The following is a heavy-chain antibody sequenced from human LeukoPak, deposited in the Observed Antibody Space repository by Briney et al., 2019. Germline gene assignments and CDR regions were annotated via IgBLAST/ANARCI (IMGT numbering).Heavy chain of an antibody. D-gene: IGHD1-26*01. CDR1: GFTFSSYA. Sequence: GGSLRLSCAASGFTFSSYAMHWVRQAPGKGLEWVAVISYDGSNKYYADSVKGRFTISRDNSKNTLYLQMNSLRAEDTAVYYCAKGSLVGATIQWGQGTLVTVSS. CDR3: AKGSLVGATIQ. J-gene: IGHJ4*02. CDR2: ISYDGSNK. V-gene: IGHV3-30-3*01.